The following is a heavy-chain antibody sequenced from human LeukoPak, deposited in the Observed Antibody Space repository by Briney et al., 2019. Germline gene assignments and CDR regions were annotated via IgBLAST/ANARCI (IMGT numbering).Heavy chain of an antibody. CDR1: GYTLTELS. CDR2: FDPEDGET. Sequence: EASVRVSCKVSGYTLTELSMHWVRQAPGKGLEWMGGFDPEDGETIYAQKFQGRVTMTEDTSTDTAYMELSSLRSEDTAVYYCATGWQQLGGYWGQGTLVTVSS. J-gene: IGHJ4*02. V-gene: IGHV1-24*01. D-gene: IGHD6-13*01. CDR3: ATGWQQLGGY.